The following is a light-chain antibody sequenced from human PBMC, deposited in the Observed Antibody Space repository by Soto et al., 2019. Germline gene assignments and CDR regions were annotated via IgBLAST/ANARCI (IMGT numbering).Light chain of an antibody. CDR1: QSVSGTY. CDR3: QHYGDSPPRS. CDR2: GAS. V-gene: IGKV3-20*01. J-gene: IGKJ1*01. Sequence: EIVLTQSPDTLSLSPGERATLSCRASQSVSGTYLVWYQQKPGQAPRLLIYGASNRATGIPDRLSGSGSGTDFTLTISRLEPEDFAVYYCQHYGDSPPRSFGQGTKVEIK.